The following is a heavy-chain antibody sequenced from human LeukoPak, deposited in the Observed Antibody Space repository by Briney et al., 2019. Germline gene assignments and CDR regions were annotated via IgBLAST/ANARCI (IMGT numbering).Heavy chain of an antibody. CDR2: ISSSSSYI. Sequence: GGSLRLSCAASGFTFSSYSMNWVRQAPGKGLEWVSSISSSSSYIYYADSVKGRFTISRDNAKNSLYLQMNSLRAEDTAVYYCARDSLEYPPMPTPDDAFDIWGQGTMVTVSS. J-gene: IGHJ3*02. D-gene: IGHD2-2*01. CDR1: GFTFSSYS. V-gene: IGHV3-21*01. CDR3: ARDSLEYPPMPTPDDAFDI.